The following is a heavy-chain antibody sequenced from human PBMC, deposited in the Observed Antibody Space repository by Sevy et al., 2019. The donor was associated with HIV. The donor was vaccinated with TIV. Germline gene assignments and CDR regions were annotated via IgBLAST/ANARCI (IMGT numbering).Heavy chain of an antibody. CDR3: ARRVYGDYSDAFDI. D-gene: IGHD4-17*01. J-gene: IGHJ3*02. Sequence: SETLSLTCAVPGGSISSSDYYWSWIRQPPGKGLEWIGYISYSGNTYYSPSLKSRVTISGDTSQNQFSLKLSSVTAADTAVYYCARRVYGDYSDAFDIWGQGTVVTVSS. V-gene: IGHV4-30-4*01. CDR2: ISYSGNT. CDR1: GGSISSSDYY.